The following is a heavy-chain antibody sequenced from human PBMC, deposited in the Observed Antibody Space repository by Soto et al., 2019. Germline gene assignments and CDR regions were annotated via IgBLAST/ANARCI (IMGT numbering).Heavy chain of an antibody. J-gene: IGHJ4*02. Sequence: SGGSLRLSCTASRFTFSNYSMNWVRQAPGKGLEWVSSISSSSSHTYYADSVKGRFTISRDNARSSLYLQMDSLRADDTAVYYCAREGYGPSGYHWGQGTLVTVSS. CDR3: AREGYGPSGYH. D-gene: IGHD3-22*01. CDR2: ISSSSSHT. V-gene: IGHV3-21*01. CDR1: RFTFSNYS.